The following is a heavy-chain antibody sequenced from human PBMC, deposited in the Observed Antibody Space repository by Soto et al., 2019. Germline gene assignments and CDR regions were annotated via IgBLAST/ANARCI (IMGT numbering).Heavy chain of an antibody. CDR3: ARVPPYYYDSSGSPLNYAFDI. Sequence: QVQLVQSGAEVKKPGASVKVSCKASGYTFTSYGISWVRQAPGQGLEWMGWISAYNGNTNYAQKLQGRVTMTTDTSTSTAYMELRSLRSDDTAVYYCARVPPYYYDSSGSPLNYAFDIWGQGTMVTVSS. CDR1: GYTFTSYG. D-gene: IGHD3-22*01. CDR2: ISAYNGNT. J-gene: IGHJ3*02. V-gene: IGHV1-18*01.